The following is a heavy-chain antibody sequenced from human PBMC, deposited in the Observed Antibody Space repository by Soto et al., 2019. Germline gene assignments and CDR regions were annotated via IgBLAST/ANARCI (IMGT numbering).Heavy chain of an antibody. CDR2: IIPIFGTA. CDR3: ASGPDYGGLEPGFDY. D-gene: IGHD4-17*01. V-gene: IGHV1-69*12. CDR1: GGTFSSYA. Sequence: QVQLVQSGAEVKKPGSSVKVSCKASGGTFSSYAISWVRQAPGQGLEWMGGIIPIFGTANYAQKFQGRVTIXXDXSXXTAYMELSSLRSEDTAVYYCASGPDYGGLEPGFDYWGQGTLVTVSS. J-gene: IGHJ4*02.